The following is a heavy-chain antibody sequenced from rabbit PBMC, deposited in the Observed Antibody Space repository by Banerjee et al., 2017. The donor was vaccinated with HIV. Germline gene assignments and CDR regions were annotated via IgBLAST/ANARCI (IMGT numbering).Heavy chain of an antibody. Sequence: QEQLEESGGDLVKPEGSLTLTCTASTFSFSNKYVMCWVRQAPGKGLEWIACIYGGSNDRTYYASWAKGPFTISKTSSTTVTLQMTSLTAADTATYFCARDLAGVIGWNFNLWGPGTLVTVS. CDR2: IYGGSNDRT. CDR3: ARDLAGVIGWNFNL. J-gene: IGHJ4*01. D-gene: IGHD4-1*01. V-gene: IGHV1S45*01. CDR1: TFSFSNKYV.